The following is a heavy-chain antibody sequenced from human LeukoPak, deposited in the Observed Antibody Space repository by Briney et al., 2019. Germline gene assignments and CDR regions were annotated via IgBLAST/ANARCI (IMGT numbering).Heavy chain of an antibody. CDR3: AREGRFLDRSPVDY. Sequence: GGSLRLSCAASGFTFSSYWMHWVRQAPGKGLVLVSGIKSDGSSTSYADSVKGRFTVSRDNAKNTLYLQMNSLRAEDTAVYYCAREGRFLDRSPVDYWGQGSLVTVSS. V-gene: IGHV3-74*01. D-gene: IGHD3/OR15-3a*01. CDR2: IKSDGSST. CDR1: GFTFSSYW. J-gene: IGHJ4*02.